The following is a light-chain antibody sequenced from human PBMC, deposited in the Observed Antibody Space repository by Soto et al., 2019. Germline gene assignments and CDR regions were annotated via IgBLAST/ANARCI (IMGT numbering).Light chain of an antibody. CDR3: LQYKFYPFT. Sequence: DIQMTQSPSTLSASVGDRVTITCRASQSVSSDLAWYQQKPGKAPKILIYKASNLESGVPSRFSGSGSGAEFTLTISSLQPDDFATYFCLQYKFYPFTFGGGTRVEI. CDR2: KAS. J-gene: IGKJ4*01. V-gene: IGKV1-5*03. CDR1: QSVSSD.